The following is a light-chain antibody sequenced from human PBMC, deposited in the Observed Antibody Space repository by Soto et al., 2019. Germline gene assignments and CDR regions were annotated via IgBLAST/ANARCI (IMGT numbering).Light chain of an antibody. CDR3: EAWDDSLNGWV. V-gene: IGLV1-44*01. CDR2: SNN. Sequence: QAVVTQPPSASGTPGQRVTISCSGSSSNIGSNTVNWYQQLPGTAPKRLIYSNNQRPSGVPDRFSGSKSGTSASLAISGLQSEDEADYYCEAWDDSLNGWVFGGGTKLTVI. J-gene: IGLJ3*02. CDR1: SSNIGSNT.